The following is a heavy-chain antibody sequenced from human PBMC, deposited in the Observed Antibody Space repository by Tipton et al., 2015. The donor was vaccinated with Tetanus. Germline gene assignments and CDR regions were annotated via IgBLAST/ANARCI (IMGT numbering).Heavy chain of an antibody. CDR2: ITPIFGTT. CDR1: GGTFSNYA. CDR3: ARAPNRMSRAYDY. J-gene: IGHJ4*02. Sequence: QLVQSGAEVKKSGSSVKVSCKASGGTFSNYALSWVRQAPGQGLEWVGGITPIFGTTNSAPKFQGRVTITADESTNTAYMELSSLRSEDTAVYYCARAPNRMSRAYDYWGQGTQITVSS. V-gene: IGHV1-69*01. D-gene: IGHD1-14*01.